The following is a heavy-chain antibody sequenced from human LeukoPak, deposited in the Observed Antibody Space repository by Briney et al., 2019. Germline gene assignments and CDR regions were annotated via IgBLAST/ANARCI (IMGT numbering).Heavy chain of an antibody. J-gene: IGHJ6*02. CDR1: GYTFTSYD. CDR3: ARGWGSSWYGGGYYYYGMDV. Sequence: GASVTDSCKATGYTFTSYDINWVRQATGQGLEWMGWMNPNSGNTGYAQKFQGRVTMTRNTSISTAYMELSSLRSEDTAVYYCARGWGSSWYGGGYYYYGMDVWGQGTTVTVSS. D-gene: IGHD6-13*01. V-gene: IGHV1-8*01. CDR2: MNPNSGNT.